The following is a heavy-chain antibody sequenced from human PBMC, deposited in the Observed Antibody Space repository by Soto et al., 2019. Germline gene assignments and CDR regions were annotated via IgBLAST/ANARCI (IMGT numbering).Heavy chain of an antibody. J-gene: IGHJ5*02. V-gene: IGHV4-59*08. D-gene: IGHD3-16*01. Sequence: SETLSLTCIVSSYSITNYDWTWIRQPPGKGLEWIGYVSTIGSTDFNPSLKSRVTISVDTSKNQVSLKLRSVTAADTAVYFCARHGGTFDPWGQGTLVTVSS. CDR2: VSTIGST. CDR3: ARHGGTFDP. CDR1: SYSITNYD.